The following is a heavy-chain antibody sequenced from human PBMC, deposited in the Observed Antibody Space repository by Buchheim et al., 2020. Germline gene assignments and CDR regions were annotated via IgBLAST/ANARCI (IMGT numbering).Heavy chain of an antibody. CDR3: ARSKSSSSYYPSDI. Sequence: EVQLVESGGDLVQPGGSLRLSCAASGFTFSSYAMHWVRQAPGKGLEYVSTISSDGGTTYYANSVKGRFTISRDNSKNTLSLQMGSLRAEDMAVYYCARSKSSSSYYPSDIWGQGT. CDR2: ISSDGGTT. CDR1: GFTFSSYA. V-gene: IGHV3-64*01. D-gene: IGHD6-6*01. J-gene: IGHJ3*02.